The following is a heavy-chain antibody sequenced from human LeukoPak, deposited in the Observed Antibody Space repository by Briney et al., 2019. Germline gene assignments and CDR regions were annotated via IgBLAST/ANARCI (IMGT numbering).Heavy chain of an antibody. J-gene: IGHJ6*02. CDR2: INSDGSTT. D-gene: IGHD3-3*01. V-gene: IGHV3-74*01. CDR3: AKLFLGDFGVVYYYYGMDV. Sequence: GGSLRLSCVASGFTFSSYWMHWVRQAPGKGLVWVSRINSDGSTTTYADSVKGRFTISRDNSKNTLYLQMNSLRAEDTAVYYCAKLFLGDFGVVYYYYGMDVWGQGTTVTVSS. CDR1: GFTFSSYW.